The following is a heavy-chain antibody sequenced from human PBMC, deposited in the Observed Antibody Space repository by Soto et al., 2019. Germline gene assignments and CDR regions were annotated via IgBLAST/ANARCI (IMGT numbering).Heavy chain of an antibody. D-gene: IGHD3-10*01. CDR3: AHSTYYYGSGSYCFDY. Sequence: QITLKESGPTLVKPTQTLTLTCTFSGFSLSSTGVGVGWIRQPPGRALEWLALIYWDDDKRYSQSLRSRLTITKDTSKNHVALTMTNMDPVDTATYYCAHSTYYYGSGSYCFDYWGQGTLVTVSS. J-gene: IGHJ4*02. CDR2: IYWDDDK. V-gene: IGHV2-5*02. CDR1: GFSLSSTGVG.